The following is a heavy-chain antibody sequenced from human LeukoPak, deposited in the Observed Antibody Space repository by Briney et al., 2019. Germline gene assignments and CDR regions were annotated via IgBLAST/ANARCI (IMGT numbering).Heavy chain of an antibody. CDR1: GFTFSSYW. V-gene: IGHV3-74*01. CDR3: AREGRNTAMVYYYYYMDV. CDR2: INSDGSST. Sequence: GGSLRLSCAASGFTFSSYWMHWVRQAPGKGLVWVSRINSDGSSTSYADSVKGRFTISRDNAKNTLYLQMNSLRAEDTAVYYCAREGRNTAMVYYYYYMDVWGKGTTVTVSS. J-gene: IGHJ6*03. D-gene: IGHD5-18*01.